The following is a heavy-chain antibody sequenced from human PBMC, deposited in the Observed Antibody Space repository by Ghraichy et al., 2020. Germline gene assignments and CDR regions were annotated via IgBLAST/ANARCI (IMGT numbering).Heavy chain of an antibody. V-gene: IGHV6-1*01. J-gene: IGHJ4*02. CDR3: ARARAGDGYNWFDY. CDR1: GDSVSSNRAA. D-gene: IGHD5-24*01. CDR2: TYYRSKWYN. Sequence: SQTLSLTCAISGDSVSSNRAAWNWIRQSPSGGLEWLGRTYYRSKWYNNYAVSVKSRITINPDTSKNQFSLQLNSVTPEDTALYYCARARAGDGYNWFDYWGQGTLVTVPS.